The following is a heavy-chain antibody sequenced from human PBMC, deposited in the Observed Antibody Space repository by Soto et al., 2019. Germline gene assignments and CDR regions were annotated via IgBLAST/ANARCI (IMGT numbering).Heavy chain of an antibody. CDR1: GGSFSGYY. Sequence: SETLSLTCAVYGGSFSGYYWSWIRQPPGKGLEWIGEINHSGSTNYNPSLKSRVTISVDTSKNQFSLKLSSVTAADTAVYYCARGRRYCTNGVCYGGGYYYYGMDVWGQGTTVTVSS. CDR3: ARGRRYCTNGVCYGGGYYYYGMDV. CDR2: INHSGST. D-gene: IGHD2-8*01. V-gene: IGHV4-34*01. J-gene: IGHJ6*02.